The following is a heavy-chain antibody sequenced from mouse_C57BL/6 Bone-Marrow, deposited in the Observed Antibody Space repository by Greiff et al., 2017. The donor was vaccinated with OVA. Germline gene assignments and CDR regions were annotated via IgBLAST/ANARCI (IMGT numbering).Heavy chain of an antibody. Sequence: QVQLQQSGAELVRPGSSVKLSCKASGYTFTSYWMHWVKQRPIQGLEWIGNIDPSDSETHYNQKFKDKATLTVDKSSSTAYMQLSSLTSEDSAVYYCARCDGYYVGYWGQGTTLTVSS. V-gene: IGHV1-52*01. J-gene: IGHJ2*01. CDR1: GYTFTSYW. CDR2: IDPSDSET. D-gene: IGHD2-3*01. CDR3: ARCDGYYVGY.